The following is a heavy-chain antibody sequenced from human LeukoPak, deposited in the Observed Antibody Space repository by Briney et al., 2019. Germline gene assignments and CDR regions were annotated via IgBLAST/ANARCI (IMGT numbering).Heavy chain of an antibody. Sequence: SETLSLTCAVYGGSFSGYYWSWIRQPPGKGLEWIGEINHSGSTSYNPSLKSRVIISVEKSKNQFSLKVSSVTAADTAVYYCARVDGGSCDYWGQGTLVTVSS. CDR3: ARVDGGSCDY. D-gene: IGHD2-15*01. CDR2: INHSGST. J-gene: IGHJ4*02. V-gene: IGHV4-34*01. CDR1: GGSFSGYY.